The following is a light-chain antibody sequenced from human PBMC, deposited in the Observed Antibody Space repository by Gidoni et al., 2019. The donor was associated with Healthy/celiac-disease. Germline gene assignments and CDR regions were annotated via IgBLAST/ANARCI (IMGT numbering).Light chain of an antibody. CDR2: GAS. J-gene: IGKJ2*02. V-gene: IGKV3-15*01. CDR1: QSVNSN. Sequence: EIVMTQSPATLSVSPGERATLSCRASQSVNSNLAWYQQKPGQAPRLLIYGASTRATGIPARFSGSGSGTEFTLTISSLQSEDFAVYYCQQYNNWLLWTFGQGTKLEIK. CDR3: QQYNNWLLWT.